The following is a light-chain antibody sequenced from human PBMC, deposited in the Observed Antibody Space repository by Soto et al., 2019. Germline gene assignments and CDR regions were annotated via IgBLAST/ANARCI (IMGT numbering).Light chain of an antibody. J-gene: IGKJ4*01. CDR2: AAS. V-gene: IGKV1-12*01. CDR3: QQGNRFPLT. CDR1: QDISSW. Sequence: DIQMTQSPSSVSASVGDRVTITCRASQDISSWLAWFQQKPGKAPKLLIYAASSLQIGVPSRFSGSGSGTYFTLTISSLQPEDYSTYYWQQGNRFPLTFGGGTTVEIK.